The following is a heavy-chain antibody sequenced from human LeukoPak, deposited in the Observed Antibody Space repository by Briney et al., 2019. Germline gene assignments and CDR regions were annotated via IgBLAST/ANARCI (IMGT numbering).Heavy chain of an antibody. J-gene: IGHJ4*02. CDR2: INHSGST. V-gene: IGHV4-34*01. D-gene: IGHD3-10*01. CDR1: GGSFSGYY. Sequence: SETLSLTCAVYGGSFSGYYWSWIRQPPGKGLEWIGEINHSGSTNYNPSLKSRVTISVDTSKNQFSLKLSSVTAADTAVYYCARRNHYYGSGSYYSYWGQGTLVTVSS. CDR3: ARRNHYYGSGSYYSY.